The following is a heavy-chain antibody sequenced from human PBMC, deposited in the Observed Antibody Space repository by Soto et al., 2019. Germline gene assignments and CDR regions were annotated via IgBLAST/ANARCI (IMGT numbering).Heavy chain of an antibody. Sequence: PGGSLRLSCTASGFTFGDYAMSWFRQAPGKGLEWVGFFRSKAYGGTTEYAASVKGRFTISRDDSKSIAYLQMNSLKTEDTAVYYCTRVGLYYYGSGSYGLYYYYGMDVWGQWTTVTVSS. J-gene: IGHJ6*02. CDR3: TRVGLYYYGSGSYGLYYYYGMDV. D-gene: IGHD3-10*01. CDR2: FRSKAYGGTT. V-gene: IGHV3-49*03. CDR1: GFTFGDYA.